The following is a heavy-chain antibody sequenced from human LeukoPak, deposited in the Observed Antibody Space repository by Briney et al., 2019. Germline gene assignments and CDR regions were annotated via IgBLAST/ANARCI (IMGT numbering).Heavy chain of an antibody. CDR1: GYTFTSYG. Sequence: ASVKVSCKASGYTFTSYGISWVREAPGQGLEWMGWISAYNGNTNYAQKLQGRVTMTTDTSTSTAYMELRSLRSDDTAVYYCVRAMAPLDTFNYQYAMDVWGQGTMVTVSS. J-gene: IGHJ6*02. CDR2: ISAYNGNT. D-gene: IGHD5-24*01. CDR3: VRAMAPLDTFNYQYAMDV. V-gene: IGHV1-18*01.